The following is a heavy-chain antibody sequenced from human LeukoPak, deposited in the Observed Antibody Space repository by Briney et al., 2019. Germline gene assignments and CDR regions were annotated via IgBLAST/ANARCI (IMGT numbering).Heavy chain of an antibody. CDR2: VNRDGSET. V-gene: IGHV3-7*03. CDR3: ARNNGMDV. Sequence: PGGSLRLSCAASGFALGSHWMTWVRQVPGRGPEWVANVNRDGSETYYLDSAKGRFTISKDNAKNSLYLQMNSLRAEDTALYHCARNNGMDVWGQGTTVIVSS. CDR1: GFALGSHW. J-gene: IGHJ6*02.